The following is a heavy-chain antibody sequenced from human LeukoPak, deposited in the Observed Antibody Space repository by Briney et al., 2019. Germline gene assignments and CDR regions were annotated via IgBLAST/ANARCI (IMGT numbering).Heavy chain of an antibody. V-gene: IGHV1-46*01. CDR2: INPSGGST. CDR1: GYTLTELS. CDR3: ARNHPGSGSTDY. D-gene: IGHD3-10*01. Sequence: GASVKVSCKVSGYTLTELSMHWVRQAPGQGLEWMGIINPSGGSTSYAQKFQGRVTMTRDTSTSTVYMELSGLRSEDTAVYYCARNHPGSGSTDYWGQGTLVTVSS. J-gene: IGHJ4*02.